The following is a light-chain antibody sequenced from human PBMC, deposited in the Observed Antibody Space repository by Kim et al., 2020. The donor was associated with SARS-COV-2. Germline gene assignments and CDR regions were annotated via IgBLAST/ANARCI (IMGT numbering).Light chain of an antibody. V-gene: IGLV1-40*01. CDR1: RSNIGAGYD. J-gene: IGLJ3*02. Sequence: QRVTLSCTGSRSNIGAGYDVHWYKQLPGTAPKLLSYGNSNRPSGVPDRFSGSKSGTSASLAITGLQAEDEADYYCQSYDSSLSGSVCGGGTKVTVL. CDR3: QSYDSSLSGSV. CDR2: GNS.